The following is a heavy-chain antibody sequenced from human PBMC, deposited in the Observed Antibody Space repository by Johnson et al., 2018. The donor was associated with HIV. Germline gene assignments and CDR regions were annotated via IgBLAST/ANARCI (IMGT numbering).Heavy chain of an antibody. CDR1: GFTLDDYG. V-gene: IGHV3-20*04. Sequence: VQLVESGGGVVRPGGSLRLSCAASGFTLDDYGMSWVRQAPGKGLEWVSGISWNGGNTDYADSVKGRFTISRDNSKNTLYLQMNSLRAEDTAVYYCAKDKEYSSSPGAFDIWGQGTMVTVSS. D-gene: IGHD6-6*01. CDR2: ISWNGGNT. CDR3: AKDKEYSSSPGAFDI. J-gene: IGHJ3*02.